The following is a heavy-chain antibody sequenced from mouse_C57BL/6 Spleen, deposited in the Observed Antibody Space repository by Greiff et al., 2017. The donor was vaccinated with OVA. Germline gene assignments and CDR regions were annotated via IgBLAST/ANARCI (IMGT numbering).Heavy chain of an antibody. CDR2: ISYDGSN. Sequence: QQSGPGLVKPSQSLSLTCSVTGYSITSGYYWNWIRQFPGNKLEWMGYISYDGSNNYNPSLKNRISITRDTSKNQFFLKLNSVTTEDTATYYCARDGDGYYNYAMDYWGQGTSVTVSS. D-gene: IGHD2-3*01. J-gene: IGHJ4*01. V-gene: IGHV3-6*01. CDR1: GYSITSGYY. CDR3: ARDGDGYYNYAMDY.